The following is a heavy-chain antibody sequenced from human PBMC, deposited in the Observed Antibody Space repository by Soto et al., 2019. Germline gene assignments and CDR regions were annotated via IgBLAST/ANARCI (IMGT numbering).Heavy chain of an antibody. Sequence: AAVKVSCKACGCTFTGYYMHWVRQAPGQGLEWMGWINPNSGGTNYAQKFQGWVTMTRDTSISTAYMELSRLRSDDTAVYYCARVSLGSVYGSGSYPPMYGMDVWGQGTTVTVSS. CDR1: GCTFTGYY. CDR2: INPNSGGT. D-gene: IGHD3-10*01. V-gene: IGHV1-2*04. CDR3: ARVSLGSVYGSGSYPPMYGMDV. J-gene: IGHJ6*02.